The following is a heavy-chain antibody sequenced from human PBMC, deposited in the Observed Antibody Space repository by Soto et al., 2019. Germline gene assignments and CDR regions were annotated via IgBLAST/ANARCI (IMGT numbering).Heavy chain of an antibody. CDR3: ASDPWITMVRGAIYYYGMEV. V-gene: IGHV3-11*01. J-gene: IGHJ6*02. CDR2: ISSSGSTI. Sequence: QVQLVESGGGLVKPGGSLRLSCAASGFTFSDYYMSWIRQAPGKGLEWVSYISSSGSTIYYADSVKGRFTISRDNAKKSQYMQMNSLRAEDTAVYYCASDPWITMVRGAIYYYGMEVWGQGTTVTVSS. D-gene: IGHD3-10*01. CDR1: GFTFSDYY.